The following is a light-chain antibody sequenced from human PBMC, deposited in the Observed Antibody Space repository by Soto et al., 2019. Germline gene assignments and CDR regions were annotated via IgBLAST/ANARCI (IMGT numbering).Light chain of an antibody. CDR2: AAS. J-gene: IGKJ4*01. CDR1: QGISSY. V-gene: IGKV1-8*01. Sequence: AIRMTQSPSSLSASTGDRVTITCRASQGISSYLAWYQQKPGKAPKLLIYAASTLQSGVPSRFSGSGSGTDFTLTISCLQSEDFATYYCQQYERYNPSFGGGTKLEI. CDR3: QQYERYNPS.